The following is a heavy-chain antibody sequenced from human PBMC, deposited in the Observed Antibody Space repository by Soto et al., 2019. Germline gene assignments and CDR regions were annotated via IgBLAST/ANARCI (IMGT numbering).Heavy chain of an antibody. Sequence: SETLSLTCTVSGGSISSYYWSWIRQPPGKGLEWIGYIYYSGSTNYNPSLKSRVTISVDTSKNQFSLKLSSVTAADTAVYYCARDVGDYAIDYWGQGTLVTVSS. CDR3: ARDVGDYAIDY. D-gene: IGHD4-17*01. J-gene: IGHJ4*02. CDR1: GGSISSYY. V-gene: IGHV4-59*01. CDR2: IYYSGST.